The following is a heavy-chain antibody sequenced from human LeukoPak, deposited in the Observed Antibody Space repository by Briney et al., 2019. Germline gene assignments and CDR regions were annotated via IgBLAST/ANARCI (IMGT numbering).Heavy chain of an antibody. Sequence: PSETLSLTCTVSGGSISSSSYYWGWIRQPPGKGLEWIGSIYYSGSTYYNPSLKSRVTISVDTSKNQFSLKLSSVTAADTAVYYCASYKSCGGDCYSGRGYDPFDYWGQGTLVTVSS. CDR3: ASYKSCGGDCYSGRGYDPFDY. V-gene: IGHV4-39*07. CDR2: IYYSGST. D-gene: IGHD2-21*01. J-gene: IGHJ4*02. CDR1: GGSISSSSYY.